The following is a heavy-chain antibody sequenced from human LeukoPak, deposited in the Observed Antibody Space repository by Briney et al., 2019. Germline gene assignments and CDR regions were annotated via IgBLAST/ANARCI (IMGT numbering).Heavy chain of an antibody. Sequence: GGSLRLSCAASGFTFSDYYMSWIRQAPGKGLEWVSYISSSGSTIYYADSVKGRFTISRDNAKNSLYLQMNSLRAEDTAVYYCARDLEADYDSTYWWGMDVWGQGTTVTVSS. CDR3: ARDLEADYDSTYWWGMDV. V-gene: IGHV3-11*04. CDR2: ISSSGSTI. D-gene: IGHD3-22*01. J-gene: IGHJ6*02. CDR1: GFTFSDYY.